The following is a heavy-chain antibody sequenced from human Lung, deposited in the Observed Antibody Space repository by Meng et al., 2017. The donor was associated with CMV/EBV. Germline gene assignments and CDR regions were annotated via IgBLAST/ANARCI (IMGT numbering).Heavy chain of an antibody. V-gene: IGHV1-2*02. CDR2: IHPQRGDT. CDR1: GYTFTAHH. Sequence: ASVXVSCKASGYTFTAHHFHWVRQAPGQGLEWMGWIHPQRGDTNYAQQFQGRVTLTRDTSIKAGYMELTRLTSDDTDVYKCARDNNWGPDYWAQGTLVTVSS. J-gene: IGHJ4*02. D-gene: IGHD7-27*01. CDR3: ARDNNWGPDY.